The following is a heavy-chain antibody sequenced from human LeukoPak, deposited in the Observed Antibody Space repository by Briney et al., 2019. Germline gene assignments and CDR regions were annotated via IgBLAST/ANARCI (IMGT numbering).Heavy chain of an antibody. CDR2: IRGSGGST. J-gene: IGHJ4*02. Sequence: GSLRLSCAASGFTFSSYAMSWVRQAPGEGLEWVSAIRGSGGSTYYAASVKGRFTISRDNSKNTLYLQMNSLRAEDTAVYYCAKGDSGSYEDYWGQGTLVTVSS. CDR3: AKGDSGSYEDY. D-gene: IGHD1-26*01. V-gene: IGHV3-23*01. CDR1: GFTFSSYA.